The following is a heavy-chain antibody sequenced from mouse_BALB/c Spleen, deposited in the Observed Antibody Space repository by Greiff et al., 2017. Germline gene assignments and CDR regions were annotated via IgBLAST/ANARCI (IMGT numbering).Heavy chain of an antibody. Sequence: VQLQQSGAELVKPGASVKLSCTASGFNIKDTYMHWVKQRPEQGLEWIGRIDPANGNTKYDTKFQGKATITADTSSNTAYLQLSSLTSEDTAVYYYASAYDGLRGAMDYWGQGTSVTVSS. CDR2: IDPANGNT. J-gene: IGHJ4*01. V-gene: IGHV14-3*02. CDR1: GFNIKDTY. CDR3: ASAYDGLRGAMDY. D-gene: IGHD2-3*01.